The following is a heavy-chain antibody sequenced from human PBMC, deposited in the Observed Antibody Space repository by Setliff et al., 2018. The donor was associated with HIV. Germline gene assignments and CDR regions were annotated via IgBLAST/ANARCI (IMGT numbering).Heavy chain of an antibody. V-gene: IGHV3-23*01. CDR1: GFSFSTYE. J-gene: IGHJ3*01. Sequence: GESLKISCAASGFSFSTYEMNWVRQAPGQGLEWVSAISGSGDITYYADSVKGQFTISRDNSKNTLYLQMNSLRAEDTATFYCVKERGVTGTKDDAFDAWGQGTMVTVSS. CDR3: VKERGVTGTKDDAFDA. D-gene: IGHD2-2*01. CDR2: ISGSGDIT.